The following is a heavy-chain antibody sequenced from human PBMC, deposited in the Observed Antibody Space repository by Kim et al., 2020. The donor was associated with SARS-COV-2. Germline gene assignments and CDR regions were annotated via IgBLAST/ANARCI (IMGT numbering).Heavy chain of an antibody. CDR2: ISSSIDYT. D-gene: IGHD6-13*01. Sequence: GGSLRLSCAASGFTFSDYYMSWIRQSPGKGLEWVSYISSSIDYTNYADSLKGRFTISRDNAQNSLYLQMNSLRADDTAVYYCASVSQGSSSWYYFDYWG. CDR3: ASVSQGSSSWYYFDY. V-gene: IGHV3-11*03. CDR1: GFTFSDYY. J-gene: IGHJ4*01.